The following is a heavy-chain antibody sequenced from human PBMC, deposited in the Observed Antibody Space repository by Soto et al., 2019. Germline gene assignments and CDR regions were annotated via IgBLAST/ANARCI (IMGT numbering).Heavy chain of an antibody. V-gene: IGHV4-39*01. Sequence: QLQLQESGPGLVKPSETLSLTCAVSGGSISSSSYYWGWIRQPPGKGLEWIGSVYYSGSTYYTPSLQSRVAISVDTSKNQCPLKLTSVTAADTAVYYCARRTVNIRTFYSGLKTHCFDYWGQGTLVTVSS. J-gene: IGHJ4*02. CDR3: ARRTVNIRTFYSGLKTHCFDY. CDR1: GGSISSSSYY. D-gene: IGHD6-19*01. CDR2: VYYSGST.